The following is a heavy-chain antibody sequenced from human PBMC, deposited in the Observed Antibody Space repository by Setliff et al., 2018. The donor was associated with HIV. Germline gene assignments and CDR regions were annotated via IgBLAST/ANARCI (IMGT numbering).Heavy chain of an antibody. V-gene: IGHV1-69*13. CDR3: ARGKTWLRFLDY. Sequence: GASVKVSCKASGGTFSSYAISWVRQAPGQGLDWMGGIIPVFGTTNYAQKFQGRVTITADESTSTAYMELRSLKSDDTAVYYCARGKTWLRFLDYWGQGTLVTVPQ. CDR2: IIPVFGTT. D-gene: IGHD5-12*01. CDR1: GGTFSSYA. J-gene: IGHJ4*02.